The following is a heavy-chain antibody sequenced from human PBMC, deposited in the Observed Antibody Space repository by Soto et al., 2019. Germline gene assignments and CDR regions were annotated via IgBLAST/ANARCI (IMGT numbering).Heavy chain of an antibody. CDR1: GFTFSDYY. CDR2: ISSSGSTI. CDR3: ARDVIEAYYYYGMDV. V-gene: IGHV3-11*01. D-gene: IGHD3-22*01. Sequence: PGRALRLSXAASGFTFSDYYISGSRQAPGKGLEWGSYISSSGSTICYAASVKGRFTISRDNAKNSLYLQMNSLRAEDTAVYYCARDVIEAYYYYGMDVWGQGTTVTVSS. J-gene: IGHJ6*02.